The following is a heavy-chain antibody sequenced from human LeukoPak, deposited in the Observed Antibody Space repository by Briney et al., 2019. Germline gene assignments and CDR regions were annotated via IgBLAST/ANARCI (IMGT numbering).Heavy chain of an antibody. J-gene: IGHJ6*03. V-gene: IGHV1-69*05. CDR2: IIPIFGTA. Sequence: SVKVSCKASGGTFSSYAISWVRQAPGQGLEWMGGIIPIFGTANYAQKFQGRVTITTDESTSTAYMELSSLRSEDTAVYYCARCRVVPAATEYYYHYMDVWGKGTTVTVSS. CDR3: ARCRVVPAATEYYYHYMDV. CDR1: GGTFSSYA. D-gene: IGHD2-2*01.